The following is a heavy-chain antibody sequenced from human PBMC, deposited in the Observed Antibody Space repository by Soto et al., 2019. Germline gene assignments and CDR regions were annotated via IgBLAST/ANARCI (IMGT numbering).Heavy chain of an antibody. CDR3: AKGGEGSYYDYYGMDA. CDR1: GFTFSSYA. CDR2: ISGSGGST. Sequence: GGSLRLSCAASGFTFSSYAMSWVRQAPGKGLEWVSAISGSGGSTYYADSVKGRFTISRDNSKNTLYLQMNSLRAEDTAVYYCAKGGEGSYYDYYGMDAWGQGTTVTVS. J-gene: IGHJ6*02. V-gene: IGHV3-23*01. D-gene: IGHD1-26*01.